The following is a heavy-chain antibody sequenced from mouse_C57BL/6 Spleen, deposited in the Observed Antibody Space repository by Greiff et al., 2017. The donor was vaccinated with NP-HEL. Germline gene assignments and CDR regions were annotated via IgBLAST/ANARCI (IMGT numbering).Heavy chain of an antibody. CDR3: ARRTTGY. D-gene: IGHD1-1*01. J-gene: IGHJ3*01. CDR1: GFTFSDYY. CDR2: ISNGGGST. Sequence: EVKVVESGGGLVQPGGSLKLSCAASGFTFSDYYMYWVRQTPEKRLEWVAYISNGGGSTYYPDTVKGRFTISRDNAKNTLYLQMSRLKAEDTAMYYCARRTTGYWGQGTLVTVSA. V-gene: IGHV5-12*01.